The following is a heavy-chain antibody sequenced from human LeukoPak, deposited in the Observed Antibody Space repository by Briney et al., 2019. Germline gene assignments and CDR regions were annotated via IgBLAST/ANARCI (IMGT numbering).Heavy chain of an antibody. J-gene: IGHJ4*02. D-gene: IGHD5-18*01. CDR1: GGSISSGGYS. CDR3: AREEAAMAVFDY. V-gene: IGHV4-30-4*07. CDR2: IYYSGST. Sequence: SEALSLTCAVSGGSISSGGYSWSWIRQPPGKGLEWIGYIYYSGSTYYNPSLKSRVTISVDTSKNQFSLKLSSVTAADTAVYYCAREEAAMAVFDYWGQGTLVTVSS.